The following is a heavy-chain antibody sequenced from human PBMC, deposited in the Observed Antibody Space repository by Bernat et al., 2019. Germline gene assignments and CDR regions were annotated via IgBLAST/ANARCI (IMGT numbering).Heavy chain of an antibody. CDR3: ARDTYYCDSSGYGTYYFDY. J-gene: IGHJ4*02. CDR1: GGSISSSNW. D-gene: IGHD3-22*01. V-gene: IGHV4-4*02. CDR2: IYHSGST. Sequence: QVQLQESGPGLVKPSGTLSLTCAVSGGSISSSNWWSWVRQPPGKGLEWIGEIYHSGSTNYNPSLKSRVTISVDKSKNQFSLKLSSVTAADTAVYYCARDTYYCDSSGYGTYYFDYWGQGTLVTVSS.